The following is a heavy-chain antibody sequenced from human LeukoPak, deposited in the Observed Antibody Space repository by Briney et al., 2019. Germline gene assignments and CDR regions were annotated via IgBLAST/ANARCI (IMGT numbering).Heavy chain of an antibody. CDR1: GYTFTSYY. V-gene: IGHV1-46*03. CDR2: INPSGGST. D-gene: IGHD2-2*01. Sequence: ASVKVSCKASGYTFTSYYMHWVRQAPGQGLEWMGIINPSGGSTSYAQKFQGRVTMTRDTSTSTVYMELSSLRSEDTAVYYCARDDRRRHCSSTSCHAFDYWGQGTLVTVSS. J-gene: IGHJ4*02. CDR3: ARDDRRRHCSSTSCHAFDY.